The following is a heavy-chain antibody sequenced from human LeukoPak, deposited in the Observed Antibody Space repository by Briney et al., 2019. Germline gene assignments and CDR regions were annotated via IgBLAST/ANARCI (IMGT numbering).Heavy chain of an antibody. V-gene: IGHV1-2*02. J-gene: IGHJ4*02. Sequence: GASVKVSCKASGYTFTGYYMHWVRQAPGQGLEWMGWINPNSGGTNYAQKFQGRVTMTRGTSISTAYMELSRLRSDDTAVYYCARVHRHYYDSSGPVDYWGQGTLVTVSS. D-gene: IGHD3-22*01. CDR3: ARVHRHYYDSSGPVDY. CDR1: GYTFTGYY. CDR2: INPNSGGT.